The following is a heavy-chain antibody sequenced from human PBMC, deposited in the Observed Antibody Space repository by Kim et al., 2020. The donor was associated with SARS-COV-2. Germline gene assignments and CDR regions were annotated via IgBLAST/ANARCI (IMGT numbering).Heavy chain of an antibody. CDR1: GFTFSSYW. CDR2: IKQDGSEK. Sequence: GGSLRLSCAASGFTFSSYWMSWVRQAPGKGLEWVANIKQDGSEKYYVDSVKGRFTISRDNAKNSLYLQMNSLRAEDTAVYYCARDSSGFRELLTNMDVWGQGTTVTVSS. J-gene: IGHJ6*02. CDR3: ARDSSGFRELLTNMDV. D-gene: IGHD3-10*01. V-gene: IGHV3-7*01.